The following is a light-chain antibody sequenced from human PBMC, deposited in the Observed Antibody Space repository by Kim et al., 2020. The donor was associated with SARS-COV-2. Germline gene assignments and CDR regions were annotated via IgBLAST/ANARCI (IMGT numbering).Light chain of an antibody. Sequence: QSVLTQPPSASGSAGQSVTISCTGTSSDVGGYNYVSWYQQHPGKAPKLMIYEVNKRPSGIPDRFSASKSGNTASLTVSGLQAEDEADYYCSSYAGSNNVFGTGTKVTVL. V-gene: IGLV2-8*01. CDR2: EVN. J-gene: IGLJ1*01. CDR1: SSDVGGYNY. CDR3: SSYAGSNNV.